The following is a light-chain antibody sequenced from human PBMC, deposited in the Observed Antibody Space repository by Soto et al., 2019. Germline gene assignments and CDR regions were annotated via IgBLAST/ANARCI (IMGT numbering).Light chain of an antibody. V-gene: IGLV2-8*01. CDR1: SSDVGGYNY. CDR2: EVS. J-gene: IGLJ1*01. Sequence: QSALTQPPSASGSPGQSVTISCTGSSSDVGGYNYVSWYQQYPGKAPKLMIYEVSKRPSGVPDRFSGSKSGNTASLTVSGLQADDEAGYYCCSYAGSNAYVFGTGTKLTVL. CDR3: CSYAGSNAYV.